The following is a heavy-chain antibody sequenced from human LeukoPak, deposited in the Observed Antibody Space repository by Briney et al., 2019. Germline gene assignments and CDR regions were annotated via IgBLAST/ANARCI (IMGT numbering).Heavy chain of an antibody. J-gene: IGHJ4*02. CDR3: ARDDSSGYYYFDY. D-gene: IGHD3-22*01. CDR2: IYTSGST. V-gene: IGHV4-4*07. Sequence: IRQPAXXXXXWIGRIYTSGSTNYNPSLKSRVTMSVDTSKNQFSLKLSSVTAADTAVYYCARDDSSGYYYFDYWGQGTLVTVSS.